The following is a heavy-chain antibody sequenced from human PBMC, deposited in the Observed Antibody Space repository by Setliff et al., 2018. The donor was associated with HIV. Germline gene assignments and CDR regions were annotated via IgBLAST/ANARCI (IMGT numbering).Heavy chain of an antibody. CDR1: GASISSGGYF. D-gene: IGHD3-10*01. CDR2: IHYTGST. CDR3: ARSIYGSRTYPLDS. J-gene: IGHJ5*01. V-gene: IGHV4-61*08. Sequence: SETLSLTCSVSGASISSGGYFWTWIRQPPGKGLEWIGYIHYTGSTTYNPSLKSRVTISVDTSKNQFSLELSSVTAADAAVYYCARSIYGSRTYPLDSWGQGTRVTVSS.